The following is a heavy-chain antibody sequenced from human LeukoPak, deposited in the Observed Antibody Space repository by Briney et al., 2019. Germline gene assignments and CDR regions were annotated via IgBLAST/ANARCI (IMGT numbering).Heavy chain of an antibody. D-gene: IGHD5-18*01. CDR1: GFTFSSYA. CDR3: ARASRAMVTGDAFDI. V-gene: IGHV3-30-3*01. J-gene: IGHJ3*02. Sequence: PGGSLRLSCAASGFTFSSYAMHWVRQAPGKGLEWVAVISYDGSNKYYADSVKGRFTISRDNSKNTLYLQMNSLRAEDTAVYYCARASRAMVTGDAFDIWGQGTMVTVSS. CDR2: ISYDGSNK.